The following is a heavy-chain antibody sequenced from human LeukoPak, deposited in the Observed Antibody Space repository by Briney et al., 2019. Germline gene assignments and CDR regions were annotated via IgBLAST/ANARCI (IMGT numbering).Heavy chain of an antibody. CDR3: ARDYYGSNWFDP. V-gene: IGHV3-7*04. Sequence: GGPLRLSCAASGFTFRSYWMSWVRQAPGKGLEWVAKIKQDGRESYYVDSVKGRFTISRDNAKNSLYLQMNSLRAEDTAVYYCARDYYGSNWFDPWGQGTLVTVSS. CDR2: IKQDGRES. D-gene: IGHD3-10*01. CDR1: GFTFRSYW. J-gene: IGHJ5*02.